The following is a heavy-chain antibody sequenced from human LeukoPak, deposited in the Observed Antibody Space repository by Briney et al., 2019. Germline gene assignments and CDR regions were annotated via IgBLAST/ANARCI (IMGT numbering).Heavy chain of an antibody. J-gene: IGHJ4*02. V-gene: IGHV3-53*01. D-gene: IGHD6-13*01. CDR3: AREDGIATAGAPGAFDY. CDR1: GFIFSNYW. CDR2: IYSGGST. Sequence: TGGSLRLSCAASGFIFSNYWMSWVRQAPGKGLEWVSVIYSGGSTYYADSVKGRFTISRDNSKNTLYLQMNSLRAEDTAVYYCAREDGIATAGAPGAFDYWGQGTLVTVSS.